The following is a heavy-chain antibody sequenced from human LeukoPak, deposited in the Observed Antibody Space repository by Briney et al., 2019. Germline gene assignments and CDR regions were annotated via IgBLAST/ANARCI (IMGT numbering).Heavy chain of an antibody. Sequence: GGSLRLSCAASGFTFNNYGMHWVRQAPGKGLEWVAVIWYDGSKKSHADSVKGRFTISRDNSKSTLYLQMNSLRAEDTAVYYCARGPYSSGSIVLPMLFDPWGQGTLVTVSS. CDR3: ARGPYSSGSIVLPMLFDP. D-gene: IGHD3-22*01. CDR2: IWYDGSKK. V-gene: IGHV3-33*01. J-gene: IGHJ5*02. CDR1: GFTFNNYG.